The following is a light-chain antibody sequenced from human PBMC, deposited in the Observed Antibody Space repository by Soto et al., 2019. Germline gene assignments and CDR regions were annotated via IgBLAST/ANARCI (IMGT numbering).Light chain of an antibody. Sequence: DIVLTKSPGTLSLSPGERATLSCRASQSIRSHYLDGYQQKPGQAPRLLISGAHNRAPGIPDRFSGSESGTDFTLRISRLETEDFAVYYCQQYGSSVPFGQGNKVEIK. CDR2: GAH. V-gene: IGKV3-20*01. CDR1: QSIRSHY. CDR3: QQYGSSVP. J-gene: IGKJ1*01.